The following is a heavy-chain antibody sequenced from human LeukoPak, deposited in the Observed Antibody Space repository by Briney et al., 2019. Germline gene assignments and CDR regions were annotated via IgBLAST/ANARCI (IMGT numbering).Heavy chain of an antibody. CDR1: EFTFSSYS. D-gene: IGHD2-2*01. Sequence: HPGGSLRLSCAASEFTFSSYSMNWVRQAPGKGLEWVSYISSSSSTIYYADSVKGRFTISRDNAKNSLYLQMNSLRAEDTAVYYCARNVRYCSSTSCRIYYYYGMDVWGQGTTVTVSS. J-gene: IGHJ6*02. CDR2: ISSSSSTI. CDR3: ARNVRYCSSTSCRIYYYYGMDV. V-gene: IGHV3-48*01.